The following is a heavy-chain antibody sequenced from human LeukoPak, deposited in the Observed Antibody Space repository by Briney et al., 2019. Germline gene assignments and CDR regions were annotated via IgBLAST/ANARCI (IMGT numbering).Heavy chain of an antibody. CDR3: ARDRPGDGYFDS. V-gene: IGHV3-66*01. J-gene: IGHJ4*02. D-gene: IGHD3-10*01. CDR2: IYSGGNT. CDR1: GFTVSSND. Sequence: GGSLRLSCAASGFTVSSNDMTWVRQIPGKGLEWVSIIYSGGNTYYAESVKGRFIISRDNSKNTLYLQMNSLRPEDTAVFYCARDRPGDGYFDSWGQGTLVTVSS.